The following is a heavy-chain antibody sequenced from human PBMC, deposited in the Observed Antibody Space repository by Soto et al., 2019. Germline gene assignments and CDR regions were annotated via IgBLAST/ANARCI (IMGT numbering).Heavy chain of an antibody. V-gene: IGHV4-34*01. CDR1: GGSFSGYY. CDR2: INHSGST. CDR3: ARRTINIRTFYSGLKNHCFDY. Sequence: SETLSLTCAVYGGSFSGYYWSWIRQPPGKGLEWIGEINHSGSTNYNPSLKSRVAISVDTSKNQFSLKLRSVTAADTAIYYCARRTINIRTFYSGLKNHCFDYWGQGAPVTVSS. D-gene: IGHD5-12*01. J-gene: IGHJ4*02.